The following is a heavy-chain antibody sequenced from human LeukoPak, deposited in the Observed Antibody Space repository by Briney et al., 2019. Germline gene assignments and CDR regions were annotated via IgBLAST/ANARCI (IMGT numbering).Heavy chain of an antibody. CDR2: VYYSGST. CDR1: GGSISSYY. D-gene: IGHD1-26*01. Sequence: SETLSLTCTVSGGSISSYYWSWIRQPPGKGLEWIGYVYYSGSTNYNPSLASRVTISVDTSKNQFSLRLSSVTAADTAVYYCARHGTSGSYYRYFDYWGQGTLVTVSS. J-gene: IGHJ4*02. V-gene: IGHV4-59*08. CDR3: ARHGTSGSYYRYFDY.